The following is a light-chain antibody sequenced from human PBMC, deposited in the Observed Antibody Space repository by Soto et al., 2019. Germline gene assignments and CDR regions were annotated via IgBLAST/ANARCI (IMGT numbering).Light chain of an antibody. CDR3: QHYRTS. J-gene: IGKJ4*01. CDR2: GAS. CDR1: QSVSSSY. V-gene: IGKV3-20*01. Sequence: EIVLTQSPGTLSLSPGERATLSCRASQSVSSSYLAWYQQKPGQAPRQLIYGASSRATGIPDRFSGSGSGTDFTXTITRLEPEDFAVYYCQHYRTSFGGGTRVEIK.